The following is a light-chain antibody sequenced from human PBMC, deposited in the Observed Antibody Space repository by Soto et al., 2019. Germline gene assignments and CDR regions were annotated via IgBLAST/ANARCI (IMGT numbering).Light chain of an antibody. J-gene: IGLJ2*01. V-gene: IGLV1-40*01. CDR3: QSYDSSLGGYVV. CDR1: SSNIGAGYD. CDR2: AND. Sequence: QSVLTQPPSVSGAPGQRVTISCTGSSSNIGAGYDVPWYQQLPGPAPKLLIYANDNRPSGVPDRISGSKSGTSATLAITGLQAEDEADYHCQSYDSSLGGYVVFGGGTKVTVL.